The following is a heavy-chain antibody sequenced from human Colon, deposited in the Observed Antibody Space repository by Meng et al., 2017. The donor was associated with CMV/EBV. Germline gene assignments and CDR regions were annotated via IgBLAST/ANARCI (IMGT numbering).Heavy chain of an antibody. V-gene: IGHV3-21*05. CDR3: VKDILRVGITYYFDY. CDR1: GFTFSGSS. J-gene: IGHJ4*02. D-gene: IGHD1-26*01. CDR2: ISGDGSDM. Sequence: GESLKISCAGSGFTFSGSSMNWVRQAPGKGLEWISYISGDGSDMFYGDSVRGRFTISRDNAKNSLYLQINSLKVEDTAVYYCVKDILRVGITYYFDYWGQGTLVTVSS.